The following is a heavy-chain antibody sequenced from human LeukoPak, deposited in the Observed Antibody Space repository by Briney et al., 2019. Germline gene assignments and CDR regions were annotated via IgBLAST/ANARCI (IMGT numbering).Heavy chain of an antibody. V-gene: IGHV3-7*01. CDR2: IKQDGSEK. Sequence: PGGSLRLSCAASGFTFSSYWMSWVRQAPGKGLEWVANIKQDGSEKYYVDSVKGRFTISRDNAKNSLYLQMNSLRAEDTAVYYCARDHRHLHRAFDIWGQGTMVTVSS. J-gene: IGHJ3*02. CDR3: ARDHRHLHRAFDI. CDR1: GFTFSSYW.